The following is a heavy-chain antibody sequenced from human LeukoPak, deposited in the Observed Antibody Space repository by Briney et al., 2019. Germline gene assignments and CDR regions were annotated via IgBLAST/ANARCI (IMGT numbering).Heavy chain of an antibody. CDR1: GFTFRSYG. CDR3: AKESKETTRYYFDS. Sequence: PGKSLRLSCAASGFTFRSYGVHWVRQAPGKGLEWVAVISYDGSNKYYVDSVKGRFTISRDSSKNTLYLQMNSLRAEDTAVYYCAKESKETTRYYFDSWGQGTLVTVSS. D-gene: IGHD4-11*01. J-gene: IGHJ4*02. CDR2: ISYDGSNK. V-gene: IGHV3-30*18.